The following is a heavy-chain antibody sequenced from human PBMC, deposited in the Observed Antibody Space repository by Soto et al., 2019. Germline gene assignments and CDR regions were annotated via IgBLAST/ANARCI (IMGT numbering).Heavy chain of an antibody. J-gene: IGHJ4*02. D-gene: IGHD1-1*01. CDR2: IYYSGST. Sequence: QVQLQESGPGLVKPSETLSLTCTVSGGSISSYYWSWIRQPPGKGLEWIGYIYYSGSTNYNPSLKRRVPISVDTSKSRFSLKLSSVTAADTAVYYCARLATRYYFDYWGQGTLVTVSS. CDR1: GGSISSYY. CDR3: ARLATRYYFDY. V-gene: IGHV4-59*01.